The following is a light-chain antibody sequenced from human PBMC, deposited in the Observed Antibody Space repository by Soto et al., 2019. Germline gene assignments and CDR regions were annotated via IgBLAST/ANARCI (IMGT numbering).Light chain of an antibody. V-gene: IGKV3-20*01. J-gene: IGKJ2*01. CDR2: GAS. CDR1: QSVSSSY. Sequence: EIVLTQSPGTLSLSPGERATLSCRASQSVSSSYFAWYQQKPGQAPRLLISGASSRATGIPDRFSGSGSGTDFTLTISILGPEDFAVYYCQQYGSSPPYTFGQGTKLEIK. CDR3: QQYGSSPPYT.